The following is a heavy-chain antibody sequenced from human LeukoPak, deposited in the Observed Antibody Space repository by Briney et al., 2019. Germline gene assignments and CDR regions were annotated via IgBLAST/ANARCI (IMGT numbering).Heavy chain of an antibody. D-gene: IGHD1-26*01. V-gene: IGHV4-61*01. CDR3: ARAAYSGSYHSDY. CDR1: GGSVNSGSYY. J-gene: IGHJ4*02. CDR2: IYYSGST. Sequence: SETLSLTCTVSGGSVNSGSYYWNWIRQPPGKGLEWFGYIYYSGSTNYNPSLKSRVTISVDTSKNQFSLKLSSVTAADTAVYYCARAAYSGSYHSDYWGQGTLVTVSS.